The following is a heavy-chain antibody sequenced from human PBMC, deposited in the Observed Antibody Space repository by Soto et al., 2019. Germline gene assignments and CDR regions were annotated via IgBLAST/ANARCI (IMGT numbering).Heavy chain of an antibody. CDR3: AREDPRGSGWYHWFDP. J-gene: IGHJ5*02. Sequence: ASVKVSCKVSGYTLTELSLHWVRQAPGKGLEWMGGFDPEDGETIYAQKFQGRVTMTEDTSASTAYMELSSLTSEDTAVYYCAREDPRGSGWYHWFDPWGQGTLVTVSS. CDR2: FDPEDGET. CDR1: GYTLTELS. V-gene: IGHV1-24*01. D-gene: IGHD6-19*01.